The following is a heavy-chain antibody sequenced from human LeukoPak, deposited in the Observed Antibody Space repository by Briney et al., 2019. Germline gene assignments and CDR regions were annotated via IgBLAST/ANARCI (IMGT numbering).Heavy chain of an antibody. CDR2: ISSSGSTI. J-gene: IGHJ4*02. V-gene: IGHV3-48*03. Sequence: GGSLRLSCAASGFTFSSYEMNWVRQAPGKGLEWVSYISSSGSTIYYADSVKGRFTISRDNAKNSLYLQVNTLRAEDTAVYYCNGFCSGGSCYTYFDYWGQGTLVTVSS. CDR3: NGFCSGGSCYTYFDY. CDR1: GFTFSSYE. D-gene: IGHD2-15*01.